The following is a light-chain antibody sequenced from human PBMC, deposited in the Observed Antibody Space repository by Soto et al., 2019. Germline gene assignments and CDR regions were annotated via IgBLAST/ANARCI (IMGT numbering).Light chain of an antibody. Sequence: EIVLAQSPATLSLSPGERATLSCRASQSVNSFLAWYQQKPGQAPRLLIYDTSKRANGVPARFSGSGFGTDFTLPISSLEPEDFAVYYCQQRYSRPQPFGQGPRWKSN. CDR3: QQRYSRPQP. V-gene: IGKV3-11*01. CDR1: QSVNSF. CDR2: DTS. J-gene: IGKJ1*01.